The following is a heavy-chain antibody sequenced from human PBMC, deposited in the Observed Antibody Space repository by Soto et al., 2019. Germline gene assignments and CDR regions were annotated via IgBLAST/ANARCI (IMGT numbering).Heavy chain of an antibody. CDR2: ISAYNGNT. J-gene: IGHJ4*02. CDR1: GYTFTSYG. Sequence: GASVKVSCKASGYTFTSYGISWVRQAPGQGLEWMGWISAYNGNTNYAQKFQGRVTITRDTSASTAYMELSSLRSEDTAVYYCARTRITSLMDYWGQGTLVTVSS. V-gene: IGHV1-18*01. D-gene: IGHD3-10*01. CDR3: ARTRITSLMDY.